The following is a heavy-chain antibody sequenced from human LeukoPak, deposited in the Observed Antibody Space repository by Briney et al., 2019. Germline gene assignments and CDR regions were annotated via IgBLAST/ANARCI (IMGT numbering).Heavy chain of an antibody. CDR1: GGTFSSYA. D-gene: IGHD3-22*01. CDR3: ARDRGDSSGYYYDAFDI. V-gene: IGHV1-69*13. Sequence: SVKVSCKASGGTFSSYAVSWVRQAPGQGLEWMGGIILIFGTANYAQKFQGRVTITADESTSTVYMELSSLRSEDTAVYYCARDRGDSSGYYYDAFDIWGQGTMVTVSS. J-gene: IGHJ3*02. CDR2: IILIFGTA.